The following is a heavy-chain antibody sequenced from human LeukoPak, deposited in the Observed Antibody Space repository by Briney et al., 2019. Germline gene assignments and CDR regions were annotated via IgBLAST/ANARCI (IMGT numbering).Heavy chain of an antibody. CDR1: GGSISSYY. V-gene: IGHV4-59*01. Sequence: SETLSLTCTVSGGSISSYYWSWIRQLPGKGLEWIGYIYYSGSTNYNPSLKSRVTISVDTSKNQFSLKLSSVTAADTAVYYCAREAGDDFWSGYLESNDAFDIWGQGTMVTVSS. CDR2: IYYSGST. D-gene: IGHD3-3*01. J-gene: IGHJ3*02. CDR3: AREAGDDFWSGYLESNDAFDI.